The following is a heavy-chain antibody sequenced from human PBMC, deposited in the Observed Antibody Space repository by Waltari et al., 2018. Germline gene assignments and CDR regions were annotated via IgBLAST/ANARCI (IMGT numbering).Heavy chain of an antibody. V-gene: IGHV4-34*02. CDR2: ISHGGST. D-gene: IGHD4-17*01. CDR3: ARGLLDGDSY. CDR1: GGSISGYK. J-gene: IGHJ4*01. Sequence: QVQLQQWGAGLLEPSETLALTCAVSGGSISGYKWSWIRQPPGKGLEWVGEISHGGSTNYNPSLKSRVTISVDTSKNHFSLNLTSVTAADTAIYYCARGLLDGDSYWGHGTLVTVSS.